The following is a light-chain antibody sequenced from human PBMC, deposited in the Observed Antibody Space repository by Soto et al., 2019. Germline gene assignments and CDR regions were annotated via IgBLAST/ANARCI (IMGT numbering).Light chain of an antibody. CDR3: QQRSNWPR. CDR2: DAS. J-gene: IGKJ4*01. CDR1: QCVSSY. Sequence: EIVLTQSPATLSLSPGQRATLSCRASQCVSSYLAWYQPKPGQAPRLLISDASHRATGIPARFSGSGSGTDFTLTISSREPEDFAVYYCQQRSNWPRVGGGPKVEIK. V-gene: IGKV3-11*01.